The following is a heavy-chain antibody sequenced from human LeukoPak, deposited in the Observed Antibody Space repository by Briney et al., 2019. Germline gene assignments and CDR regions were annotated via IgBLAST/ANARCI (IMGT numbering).Heavy chain of an antibody. D-gene: IGHD2/OR15-2a*01. CDR1: GGSISSYY. J-gene: IGHJ6*03. V-gene: IGHV4-59*01. Sequence: SETLSLTCTVSGGSISSYYWSWIRQPPGKGLEWIGYIYYTGSTNYNPSLKSRVTISLDTSKNQFSLKLSSVTAADTAVYYCARGLFSGYYYYYYMDVWGKGTTVTVSS. CDR3: ARGLFSGYYYYYYMDV. CDR2: IYYTGST.